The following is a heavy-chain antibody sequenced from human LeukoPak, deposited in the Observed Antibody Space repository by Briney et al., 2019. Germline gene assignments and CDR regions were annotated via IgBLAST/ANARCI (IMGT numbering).Heavy chain of an antibody. Sequence: PGGSLRLSCAASGFTFSSYWMSWVRQAPGKGLEWVANIKQDGSEKYYVDSVKGRFTISRDSAKNSLYLQMNSLRAEDTAVYYCARDEKAAAYYYMDVWGKGTTVTVSS. CDR2: IKQDGSEK. J-gene: IGHJ6*03. CDR1: GFTFSSYW. V-gene: IGHV3-7*01. D-gene: IGHD6-25*01. CDR3: ARDEKAAAYYYMDV.